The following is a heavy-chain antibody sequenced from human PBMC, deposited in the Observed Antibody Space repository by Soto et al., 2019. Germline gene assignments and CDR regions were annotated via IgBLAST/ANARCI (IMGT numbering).Heavy chain of an antibody. D-gene: IGHD4-17*01. V-gene: IGHV1-8*01. CDR2: MNPKSGNT. J-gene: IGHJ4*02. CDR1: GYIFTSYE. Sequence: QVQLVQSGAEVKKPGASVKVSCKASGYIFTSYEINWVRQATGQGLEWMGWMNPKSGNTGYSQKFQGRVTMTRNTSISTAYMELSSVRAEDTAVYYCARSTVTTSIFWGQGTLVTVSA. CDR3: ARSTVTTSIF.